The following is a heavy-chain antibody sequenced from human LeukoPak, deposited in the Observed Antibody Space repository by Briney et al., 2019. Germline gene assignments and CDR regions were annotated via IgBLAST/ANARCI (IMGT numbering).Heavy chain of an antibody. J-gene: IGHJ4*02. CDR1: GFTFSDYY. CDR2: ISSSGSTI. Sequence: TAGGSLRLSCAASGFTFSDYYMSWIRQAPGKGLEWVSYISSSGSTIYYADSVKGRFTISRDNAKNSLYLQMNTLIAEDTAVYYCARDSPSYYYGSGSYYPDYWGQGTLVTVSS. CDR3: ARDSPSYYYGSGSYYPDY. D-gene: IGHD3-10*01. V-gene: IGHV3-11*01.